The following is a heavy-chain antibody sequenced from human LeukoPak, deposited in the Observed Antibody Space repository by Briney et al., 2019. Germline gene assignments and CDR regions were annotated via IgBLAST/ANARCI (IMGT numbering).Heavy chain of an antibody. Sequence: WASVKVSCKASGYTFTGYYMHWVRQAPGQGLEWMGWINPNSGGANYAQKFQGRVTMTRDTSISTAYMGLSRLRSDDTAVYYCAREIYYDSSGDTEDYWGQGTLVTVSS. J-gene: IGHJ4*02. CDR2: INPNSGGA. D-gene: IGHD3-22*01. V-gene: IGHV1-2*02. CDR1: GYTFTGYY. CDR3: AREIYYDSSGDTEDY.